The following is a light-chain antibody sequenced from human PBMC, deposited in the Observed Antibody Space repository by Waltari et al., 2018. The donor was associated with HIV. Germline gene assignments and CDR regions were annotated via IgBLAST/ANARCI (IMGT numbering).Light chain of an antibody. Sequence: DIVMTQSPATLSVSPGERATLSCRASQSISSNLAWYPQKPGQSPRLLIYDASTRATGIPARFSGSGSGTEFTLTISSLQSEDFAVYYCQQYNNWPPLTFGGGTKVEIK. CDR3: QQYNNWPPLT. CDR1: QSISSN. CDR2: DAS. V-gene: IGKV3-15*01. J-gene: IGKJ4*01.